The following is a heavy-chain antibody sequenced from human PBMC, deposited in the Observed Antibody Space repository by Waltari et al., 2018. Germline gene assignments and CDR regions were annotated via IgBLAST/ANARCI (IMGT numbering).Heavy chain of an antibody. Sequence: QLQLQESGPGLVKPSETLSLTCTVSGGSISSSSYYWGWIRQPPGKGLEWIGSIYYSGSTYYNPSLKSRVTISVDTSKNQFSLKLSSVTAADTAVYYCARHFPRDGYQPGTWGQGTLSPSPQ. CDR3: ARHFPRDGYQPGT. V-gene: IGHV4-39*01. CDR2: IYYSGST. CDR1: GGSISSSSYY. J-gene: IGHJ5*02. D-gene: IGHD5-12*01.